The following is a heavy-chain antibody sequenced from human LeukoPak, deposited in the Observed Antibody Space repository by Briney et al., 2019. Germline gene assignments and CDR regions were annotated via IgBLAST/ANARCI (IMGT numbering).Heavy chain of an antibody. Sequence: SETLSLTCTVSGGSISSYYWSWIRQPAGKGLEWIGRIYTSGSTNYNPSLKSRVTMSVDTSKNQFSLKLSSVTAADTAVYYCARGIAARPGGAFDYWGQGTLVTVSS. CDR2: IYTSGST. D-gene: IGHD6-6*01. CDR3: ARGIAARPGGAFDY. V-gene: IGHV4-4*07. CDR1: GGSISSYY. J-gene: IGHJ4*02.